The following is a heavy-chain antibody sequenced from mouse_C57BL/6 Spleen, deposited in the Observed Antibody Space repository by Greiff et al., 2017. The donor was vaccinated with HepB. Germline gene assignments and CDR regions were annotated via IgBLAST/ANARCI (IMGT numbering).Heavy chain of an antibody. CDR2: IWTGGGT. V-gene: IGHV2-9-1*01. Sequence: QVQLKESGPGLVAPSQSLSITCTVSGFSLTSYAISWVRQPPGKGLEWLGVIWTGGGTNYNSALKSRLSISKDNSNRQVFLKMNSLQTDDTARYYCARNSDDYDGYYAMDYWGQGTSVTVSS. CDR1: GFSLTSYA. D-gene: IGHD2-4*01. J-gene: IGHJ4*01. CDR3: ARNSDDYDGYYAMDY.